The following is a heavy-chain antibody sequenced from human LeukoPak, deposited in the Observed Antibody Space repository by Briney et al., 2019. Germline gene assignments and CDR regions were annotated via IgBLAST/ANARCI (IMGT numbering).Heavy chain of an antibody. D-gene: IGHD5-18*01. CDR3: ARATSAYSYANY. CDR2: VYGGGDT. CDR1: GIAVSSNY. J-gene: IGHJ4*02. Sequence: GGSLRLSCAASGIAVSSNYISWVRQAPGKGLEWVSVVYGGGDTYYADSVKGRFTISRDNSKNTLYLQMSSLRPEDTAVYYCARATSAYSYANYWGQGTLVTVSS. V-gene: IGHV3-53*05.